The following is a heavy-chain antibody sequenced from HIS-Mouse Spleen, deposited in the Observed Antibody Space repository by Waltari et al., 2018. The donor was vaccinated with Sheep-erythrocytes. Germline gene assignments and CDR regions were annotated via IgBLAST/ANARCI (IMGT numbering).Heavy chain of an antibody. Sequence: QVQLVQSGAEVKKPGASVKVSCQASGYTFTRYVINWVRQATGQGLEWMGWMNPNSGNTGYAQKFQGRVTMTRNTSISTAYMELSSLRSEDTAVYYCARGFWVYSSSSGFDYWGQGTLVTVSS. CDR3: ARGFWVYSSSSGFDY. CDR2: MNPNSGNT. J-gene: IGHJ4*02. V-gene: IGHV1-8*01. CDR1: GYTFTRYV. D-gene: IGHD6-6*01.